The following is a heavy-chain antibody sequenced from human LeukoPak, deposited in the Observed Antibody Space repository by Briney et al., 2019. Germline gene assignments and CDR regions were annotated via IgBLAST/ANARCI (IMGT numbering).Heavy chain of an antibody. Sequence: GGSLRLSCAASGFSFSVYYMAWVRQAPGKGLEWVGLSRNKENRYSTEYGASVKGRVTISRDDSKNLMYLEMKSLKSEDTAVNYCVREYFGGYDYWGQGTLVTVSS. CDR2: SRNKENRYST. CDR3: VREYFGGYDY. J-gene: IGHJ4*02. CDR1: GFSFSVYY. D-gene: IGHD2-15*01. V-gene: IGHV3-72*01.